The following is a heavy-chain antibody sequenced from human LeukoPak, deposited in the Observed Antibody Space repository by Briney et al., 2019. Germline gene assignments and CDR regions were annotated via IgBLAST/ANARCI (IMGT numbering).Heavy chain of an antibody. Sequence: SETLSLTCTVSGVSISGYYWSWIRQPPGKGPEWIGYGTTNYNPSFQSRVTMSVDTSKNQFSLKLSSVTAADTAMYYCARLYASNSYWYFDLWGRGTLVTVSS. CDR2: GTT. CDR3: ARLYASNSYWYFDL. J-gene: IGHJ2*01. V-gene: IGHV4-59*08. D-gene: IGHD2/OR15-2a*01. CDR1: GVSISGYY.